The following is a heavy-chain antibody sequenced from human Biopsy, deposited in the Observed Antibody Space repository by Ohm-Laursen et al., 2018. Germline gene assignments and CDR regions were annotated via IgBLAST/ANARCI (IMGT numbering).Heavy chain of an antibody. Sequence: TLSLTCAVSGYSIKSGYYWGWIRQPPGKGLEWIGNIYHSGSTYYNPSLKSRVTISVEKSKNQFSLKLSSVTAADTALYFCARHPTGFWFDPWGHGTLVTVSS. CDR1: GYSIKSGYY. CDR2: IYHSGST. V-gene: IGHV4-38-2*01. CDR3: ARHPTGFWFDP. J-gene: IGHJ5*02.